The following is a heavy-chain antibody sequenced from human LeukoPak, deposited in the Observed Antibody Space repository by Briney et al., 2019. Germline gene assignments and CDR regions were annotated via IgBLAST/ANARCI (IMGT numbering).Heavy chain of an antibody. V-gene: IGHV4-4*07. D-gene: IGHD6-19*01. Sequence: SETLSLTCTVSGASIGLYYWSWIRQPAGKGLEWIRRIYTSGTSNYSPSLKSRVTMSLDLSKNQLSLKLNSVTAADTAVYYCARDRAVPHYYYGMDVWGQGTTVTVSS. CDR1: GASIGLYY. J-gene: IGHJ6*02. CDR2: IYTSGTS. CDR3: ARDRAVPHYYYGMDV.